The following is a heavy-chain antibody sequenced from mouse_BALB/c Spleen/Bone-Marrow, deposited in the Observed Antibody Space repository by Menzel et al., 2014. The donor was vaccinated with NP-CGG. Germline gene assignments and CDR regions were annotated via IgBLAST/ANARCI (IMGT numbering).Heavy chain of an antibody. J-gene: IGHJ4*01. D-gene: IGHD1-2*01. CDR1: GFTFSDYY. CDR3: ARVLRPHYYAMDY. V-gene: IGHV5-4*02. CDR2: ISDGGSCT. Sequence: DVKLVESGGGLVKPGGSLKLSCAASGFTFSDYYMYWVRQTPEKRLEWVATISDGGSCTYYPDSVKGRFTISRDNAKNNLYLQMSSLKSEDTAMYYCARVLRPHYYAMDYWGQGTSVTVSS.